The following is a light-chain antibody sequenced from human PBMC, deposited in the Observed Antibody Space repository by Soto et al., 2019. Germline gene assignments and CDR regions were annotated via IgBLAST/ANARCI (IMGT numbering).Light chain of an antibody. CDR1: SSNIGAAYD. Sequence: QPVLTQPPSVSGAPGQRVTISCTGSSSNIGAAYDVHWYQQLPGTAPKLLIYANTNRPSGVPGRFSGSKSGTSASLAITGLLAEDEADYFCCSYTVGDKVIFGGGTKVTVL. J-gene: IGLJ2*01. CDR2: ANT. CDR3: CSYTVGDKVI. V-gene: IGLV1-40*01.